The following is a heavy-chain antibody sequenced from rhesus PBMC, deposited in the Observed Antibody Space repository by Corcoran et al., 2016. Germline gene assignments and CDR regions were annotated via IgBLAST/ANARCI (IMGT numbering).Heavy chain of an antibody. CDR3: TRARGAYHSGYYDY. Sequence: EVQLPESGGGLFQPGGSLRFSWSPAGFTFSASNMTGLGPAPREGVGGVGGIRNKSKSYTTKNAASVKGRFTISRDDSKNTLYLQMSSLKTEDTAVYYCTRARGAYHSGYYDYWGQGVLVAVSS. CDR2: IRNKSKSYTT. D-gene: IGHD3-28*01. V-gene: IGHV3-38*01. CDR1: GFTFSASN. J-gene: IGHJ4*01.